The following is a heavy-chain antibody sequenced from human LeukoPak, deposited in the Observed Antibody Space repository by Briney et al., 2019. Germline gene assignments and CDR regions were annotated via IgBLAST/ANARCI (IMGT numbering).Heavy chain of an antibody. CDR1: GFTFSSYA. V-gene: IGHV3-23*01. D-gene: IGHD3-22*01. Sequence: GGSLRLSCADSGFTFSSYAMRWVRQAPGKGLEWVSAISGSGGSTYYADSVKGRFTISRDNTKNTLYLQMNSLRAEDTAVYYCAAAESSGYDAFDILVQGTMVTVSS. J-gene: IGHJ3*02. CDR3: AAAESSGYDAFDI. CDR2: ISGSGGST.